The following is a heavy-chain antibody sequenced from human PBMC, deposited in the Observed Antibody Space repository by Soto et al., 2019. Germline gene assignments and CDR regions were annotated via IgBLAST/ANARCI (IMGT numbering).Heavy chain of an antibody. CDR2: IGAYNGNT. J-gene: IGHJ4*02. Sequence: ASLRVSCKASGYSFTGYGINWVRQSPGQGLEWMACIGAYNGNTNYAQKLQGRFTMTTDTSTSTAYLELRSLRSDDTAVYYCARDTSNYFDFRGQGTLVTVS. CDR3: ARDTSNYFDF. D-gene: IGHD2-2*01. V-gene: IGHV1-18*01. CDR1: GYSFTGYG.